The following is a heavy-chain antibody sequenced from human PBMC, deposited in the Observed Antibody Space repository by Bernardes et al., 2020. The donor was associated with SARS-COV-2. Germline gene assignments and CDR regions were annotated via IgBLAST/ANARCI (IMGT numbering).Heavy chain of an antibody. V-gene: IGHV3-23*01. CDR1: GFSFRAYA. J-gene: IGHJ4*02. D-gene: IGHD3-10*01. Sequence: GGSLRLSCAASGFSFRAYAMTWVRQAPGKGLECVSAISINADAAFYAEPVKGRFTVSRDTSENTLYMQLNSLRADDTALYFCAKDQEKWGVSSAALDYLGQGTLVTVSS. CDR2: ISINADAA. CDR3: AKDQEKWGVSSAALDY.